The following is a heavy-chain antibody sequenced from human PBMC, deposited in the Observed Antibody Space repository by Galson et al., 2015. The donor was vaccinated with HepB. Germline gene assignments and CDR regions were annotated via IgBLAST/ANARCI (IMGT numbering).Heavy chain of an antibody. V-gene: IGHV3-20*04. CDR1: GFTFDDYG. CDR2: INWNGGST. D-gene: IGHD6-13*01. J-gene: IGHJ1*01. Sequence: SLRLSCAASGFTFDDYGMSWVRQAPGKGLEWVSGINWNGGSTGYADSVKGRFTISGDNAKNSLYLQMNSLRAEDTALYYCARNGIAAAGSSKYFQHWGQGTLVTVSS. CDR3: ARNGIAAAGSSKYFQH.